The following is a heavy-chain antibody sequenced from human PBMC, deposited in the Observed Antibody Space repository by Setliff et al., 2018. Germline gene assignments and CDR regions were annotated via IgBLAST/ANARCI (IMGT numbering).Heavy chain of an antibody. J-gene: IGHJ3*02. CDR2: SIPINDLA. CDR1: GDIFSSNG. CDR3: ATVGVGDLRLAFDI. Sequence: ASVKVSCKASGDIFSSNGITWVRQAPGQGLEWVGGSIPINDLATYAQKFQGRVTITADKSTSTVYMELISLRSDDTAMYYCATVGVGDLRLAFDIWGHGTMVTVSS. D-gene: IGHD1-26*01. V-gene: IGHV1-69*10.